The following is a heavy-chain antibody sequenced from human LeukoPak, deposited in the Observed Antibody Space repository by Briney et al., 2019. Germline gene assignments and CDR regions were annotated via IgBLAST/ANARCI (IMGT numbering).Heavy chain of an antibody. CDR3: ARARAYYYDSSGYYDY. D-gene: IGHD3-22*01. V-gene: IGHV3-53*01. J-gene: IGHJ4*02. CDR2: IYSGGST. CDR1: GLTVSSNY. Sequence: PGGSLRLSCAASGLTVSSNYMSWVRQAPGKGLEWVSVIYSGGSTYYADSVKGRFTISRDNSKNTLYLQMNSLRAEDTAVYYCARARAYYYDSSGYYDYWGQGTLVTVSS.